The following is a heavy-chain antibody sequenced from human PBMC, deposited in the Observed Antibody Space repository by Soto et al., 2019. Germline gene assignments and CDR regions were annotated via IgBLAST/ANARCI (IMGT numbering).Heavy chain of an antibody. V-gene: IGHV1-8*01. D-gene: IGHD3-10*01. CDR1: GYTFTSYD. Sequence: QVQLVQSGTEVKKPGASVKVSCKASGYTFTSYDINWVRQATGQGLEWMGGINPNNGNTGYAQKFQGRVTMTRDTSISTAYMELSSLRSEDTAVYFCARTSSATRGGFDPWGQGTLVTVSS. CDR2: INPNNGNT. J-gene: IGHJ5*02. CDR3: ARTSSATRGGFDP.